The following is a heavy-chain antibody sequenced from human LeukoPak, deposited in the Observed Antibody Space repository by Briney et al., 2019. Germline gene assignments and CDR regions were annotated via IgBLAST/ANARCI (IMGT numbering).Heavy chain of an antibody. D-gene: IGHD3-10*02. V-gene: IGHV3-30*04. CDR2: ITHDGHNI. Sequence: GGSLRLSCAASGFTFSSYAMHWVRQAPGKGLEWVAVITHDGHNIYYADFVKGRFTISRDNSKYMVYLQMNSLRAEDTAVYYCAELGITMIGGVWGKGTTVTISS. CDR1: GFTFSSYA. CDR3: AELGITMIGGV. J-gene: IGHJ6*04.